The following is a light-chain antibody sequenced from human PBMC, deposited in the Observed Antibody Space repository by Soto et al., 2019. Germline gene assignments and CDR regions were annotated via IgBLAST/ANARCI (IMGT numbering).Light chain of an antibody. V-gene: IGKV1-39*01. CDR2: AAS. Sequence: DIQMTQSPSSLSASVGDRVTITCRASQNINTYLNWYQQKPGKAPKLLMYAASSLQSGVPSRFSGSGSGTDFTLTISNLQPEDFATYYCQQSYSTHWTFGQGTKVEIK. CDR1: QNINTY. CDR3: QQSYSTHWT. J-gene: IGKJ1*01.